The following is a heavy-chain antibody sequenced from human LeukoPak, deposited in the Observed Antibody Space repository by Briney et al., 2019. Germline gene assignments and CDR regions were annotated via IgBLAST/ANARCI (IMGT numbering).Heavy chain of an antibody. D-gene: IGHD3-22*01. Sequence: SETLSLTCTVSGGSINGHYWSWIRQPPGKGLEWIGYIYYRGTTNYNPSLKSRGTISVDTSKNQFSLKLSSVTAADTAVYYCARVSWDYYDSSGFFDYWGQGTLVTVSS. CDR2: IYYRGTT. CDR3: ARVSWDYYDSSGFFDY. V-gene: IGHV4-59*11. J-gene: IGHJ4*02. CDR1: GGSINGHY.